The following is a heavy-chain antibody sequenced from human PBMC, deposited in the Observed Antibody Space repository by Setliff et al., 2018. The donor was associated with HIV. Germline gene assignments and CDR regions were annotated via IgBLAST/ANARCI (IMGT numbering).Heavy chain of an antibody. CDR2: ISSTSRYI. D-gene: IGHD6-13*01. Sequence: GGSLGLSCAASEFTFSRYSMDWVRQAPGKGLEWVSSISSTSRYIYYADSVKGRFTISRDNAKNSLYLQMNSLSAEDTAVYYCARGMGIAYYYYMDVWGKGTTVTVSS. J-gene: IGHJ6*03. V-gene: IGHV3-21*01. CDR3: ARGMGIAYYYYMDV. CDR1: EFTFSRYS.